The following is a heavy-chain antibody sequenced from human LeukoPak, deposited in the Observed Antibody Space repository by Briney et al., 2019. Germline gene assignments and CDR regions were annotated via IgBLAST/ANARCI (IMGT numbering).Heavy chain of an antibody. CDR3: ARCGTTDGTGYQFYP. Sequence: SETLSLTCTVAGGSLGDYYWSWARQPAGRGWEWVGFVYYTRTTNYSPAPTSRFTSPLATSNNQFSLNLNPVGAADTAVYAGARCGTTDGTGYQFYPWSQGTLVTVSP. CDR2: VYYTRTT. D-gene: IGHD1-14*01. CDR1: GGSLGDYY. V-gene: IGHV4-59*01. J-gene: IGHJ5*02.